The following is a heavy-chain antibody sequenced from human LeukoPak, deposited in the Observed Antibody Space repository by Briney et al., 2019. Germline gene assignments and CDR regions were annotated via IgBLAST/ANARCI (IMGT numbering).Heavy chain of an antibody. J-gene: IGHJ3*01. CDR2: IGTRTTDT. D-gene: IGHD2-15*01. CDR3: ARAPGVVYDAFDL. Sequence: GGSLRLSCAASGFTFNTYGMHWVRQAPGKGLEWVSYIGTRTTDTYFADSVRGRFTISRDNAKNSLYLQMNSLRAEDTAVYYCARAPGVVYDAFDLWGQGTMVTVSS. CDR1: GFTFNTYG. V-gene: IGHV3-21*01.